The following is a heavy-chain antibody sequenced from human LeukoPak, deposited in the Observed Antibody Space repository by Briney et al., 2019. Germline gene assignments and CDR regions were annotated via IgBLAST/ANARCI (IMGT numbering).Heavy chain of an antibody. D-gene: IGHD6-19*01. J-gene: IGHJ4*02. V-gene: IGHV4-39*07. Sequence: SETLSLTCTVSGGSISSSSYYWGWIRQPPGKGLEWIGSIYYSGSTYYNPSLKSRVTISVDTSKNQFSLKLSSVTAADTAVYYCARAGSGLDRWGQGTLVTVSS. CDR1: GGSISSSSYY. CDR2: IYYSGST. CDR3: ARAGSGLDR.